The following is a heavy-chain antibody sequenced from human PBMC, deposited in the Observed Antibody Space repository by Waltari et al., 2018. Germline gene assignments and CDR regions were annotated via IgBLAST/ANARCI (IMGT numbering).Heavy chain of an antibody. CDR1: GFPFGDYA. J-gene: IGHJ4*02. Sequence: QVQLAASGGGVVQPGGSLRLSCAASGFPFGDYAMHWVRQAPGKGLEWVTLITYDGSNKYYADSVKGRFTISRDDSKNTLHLQMNSLRDEDTAIYYCARERRGYYAEYWGQGTLVTVSS. CDR3: ARERRGYYAEY. CDR2: ITYDGSNK. V-gene: IGHV3-30*02.